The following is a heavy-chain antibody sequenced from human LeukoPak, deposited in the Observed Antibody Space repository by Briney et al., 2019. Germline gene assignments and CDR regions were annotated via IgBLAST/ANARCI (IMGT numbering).Heavy chain of an antibody. CDR3: ARDEDLRN. D-gene: IGHD4-17*01. CDR1: GLDFSGYA. Sequence: GGSLRLSCAASGLDFSGYALHWVRQAPGKGLEWVSSISGSSSYIYYADSVKGRFTISRDNAKNSLYLQMNSLRAEDTAVYYCARDEDLRNWGQGTLVTVSS. CDR2: ISGSSSYI. J-gene: IGHJ4*02. V-gene: IGHV3-21*01.